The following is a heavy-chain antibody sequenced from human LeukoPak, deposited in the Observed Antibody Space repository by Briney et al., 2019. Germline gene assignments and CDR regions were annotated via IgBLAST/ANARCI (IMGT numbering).Heavy chain of an antibody. D-gene: IGHD3-22*01. V-gene: IGHV3-73*01. J-gene: IGHJ5*02. Sequence: PGGSLRLSCATSGFTFSGSAMHWVRQASGKGLEWVGRIRSKPNSYATAYAASVKGRFTISRDDSKNTAYLQMNSLKTEDTPVYYCITRSKDDSSGYYSTWGQGTLVTVSS. CDR2: IRSKPNSYAT. CDR3: ITRSKDDSSGYYST. CDR1: GFTFSGSA.